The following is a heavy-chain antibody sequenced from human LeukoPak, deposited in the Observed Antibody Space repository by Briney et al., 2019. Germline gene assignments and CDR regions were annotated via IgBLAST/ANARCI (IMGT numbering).Heavy chain of an antibody. D-gene: IGHD3-16*01. CDR2: ISSSSSTI. CDR1: GLTFSSYS. J-gene: IGHJ5*02. V-gene: IGHV3-48*01. CDR3: ARDAYEEWLTRGYNWFDP. Sequence: PGGSLRLSCAASGLTFSSYSMNWVRQAPGKGLEWVSYISSSSSTIYYADSGKGRFTISRDNAKNSLYLQMNSLRAEDTAVYYCARDAYEEWLTRGYNWFDPWGQGTLVTVSS.